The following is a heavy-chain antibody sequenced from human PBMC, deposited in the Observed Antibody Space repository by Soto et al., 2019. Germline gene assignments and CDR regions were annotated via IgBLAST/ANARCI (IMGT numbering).Heavy chain of an antibody. CDR1: GGSFSGYY. CDR3: ARGGSITIFGVVTRGWFDP. Sequence: PSETLSLTCAVYGGSFSGYYWSWIRQPPGKGLEWIGEINHSGSTNYNPSLKSRVTISVDTSKNQFSLKLSSVTAADTAVYYCARGGSITIFGVVTRGWFDPWGQGTLVTVSS. D-gene: IGHD3-3*01. CDR2: INHSGST. V-gene: IGHV4-34*01. J-gene: IGHJ5*02.